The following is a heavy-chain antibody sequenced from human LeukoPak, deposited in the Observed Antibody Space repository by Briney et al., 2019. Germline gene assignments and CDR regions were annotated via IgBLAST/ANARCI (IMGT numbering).Heavy chain of an antibody. D-gene: IGHD2-2*03. CDR3: ARENGYCSSTSCYAGTEPDAFDI. J-gene: IGHJ3*02. CDR2: INPNSGGT. CDR1: GYTFTGYY. V-gene: IGHV1-2*06. Sequence: ASVKVSCKASGYTFTGYYMHWVRQAPGQGLEWMGRINPNSGGTNYAQKFQGRVTMTRDTSISTAYMELSRLRSDDTAVYYCARENGYCSSTSCYAGTEPDAFDIWGQGTMVTVSS.